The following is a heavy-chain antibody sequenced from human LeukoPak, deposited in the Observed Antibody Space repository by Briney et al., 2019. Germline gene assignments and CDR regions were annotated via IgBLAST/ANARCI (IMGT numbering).Heavy chain of an antibody. V-gene: IGHV4-39*01. CDR3: ASPYDTGGYFDY. Sequence: SETLSLTCTVSGGSISSSSYYWGWIRQPPGKGLEWIGSIYYSGSTNYNPSLKSRVTISVDTSKNQLSLKLSSVTATDTAVYYCASPYDTGGYFDYWGQGTLVTVSS. D-gene: IGHD3-22*01. CDR1: GGSISSSSYY. J-gene: IGHJ4*02. CDR2: IYYSGST.